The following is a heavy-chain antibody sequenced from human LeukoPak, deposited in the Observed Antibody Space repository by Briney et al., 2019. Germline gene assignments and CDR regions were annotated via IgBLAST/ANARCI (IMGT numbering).Heavy chain of an antibody. J-gene: IGHJ4*02. Sequence: PGGSLGLSCVVSGFTFTSTWMHWVRQAPGKGLEWVSLISGSGGSTYYADSVKGRFTISRDNSKNTLYLQMNSLRAEDTAVYYCAKDVTIVVVPAAQDYWGQGTLVTVSS. CDR2: ISGSGGST. CDR1: GFTFTSTW. D-gene: IGHD2-2*01. V-gene: IGHV3-23*01. CDR3: AKDVTIVVVPAAQDY.